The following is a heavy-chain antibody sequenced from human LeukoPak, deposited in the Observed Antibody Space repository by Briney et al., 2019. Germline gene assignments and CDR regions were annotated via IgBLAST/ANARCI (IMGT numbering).Heavy chain of an antibody. J-gene: IGHJ6*03. CDR1: GDSVSSNSAA. CDR2: TYYRSKWYN. CDR3: ARALLGSGKEMNYYYYYMDV. D-gene: IGHD4-23*01. V-gene: IGHV6-1*01. Sequence: SQTLSLTCAISGDSVSSNSAAWNWIRQSPSRGLEWLGRTYYRSKWYNDYAVSVKSRITINPDTSKNQFSLQLNSVTPEDTAVYYCARALLGSGKEMNYYYYYMDVWGKGTTVTVSS.